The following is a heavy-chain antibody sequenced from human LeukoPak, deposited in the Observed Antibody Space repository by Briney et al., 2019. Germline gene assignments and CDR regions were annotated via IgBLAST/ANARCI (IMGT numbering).Heavy chain of an antibody. J-gene: IGHJ1*01. CDR3: AVKAPYSPAYTQY. CDR1: GGPINVYY. D-gene: IGHD2-15*01. CDR2: IYHSGTT. Sequence: PSETLSLTCTVSGGPINVYYWSWIRQPPGKGLEWIDYIYHSGTTNYNPSLKSRVTISADTSKNQLPLKLTSVTSADTAVYYCAVKAPYSPAYTQYWGQGTLVTVSS. V-gene: IGHV4-59*01.